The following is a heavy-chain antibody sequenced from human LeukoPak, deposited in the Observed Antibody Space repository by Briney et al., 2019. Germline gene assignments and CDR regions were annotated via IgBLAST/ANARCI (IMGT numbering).Heavy chain of an antibody. V-gene: IGHV3-11*01. D-gene: IGHD4-17*01. J-gene: IGHJ3*02. CDR1: GFTFSDYY. CDR3: ARGSIRYGAFDI. CDR2: ISISGSTI. Sequence: GSLRLSCAASGFTFSDYYMSWIRQAPGKGREWFSYISISGSTIYYADSVKGRFTISRDNAKNSLYLQMNSLRDEDTAVYYCARGSIRYGAFDIWGQGTMVTVSS.